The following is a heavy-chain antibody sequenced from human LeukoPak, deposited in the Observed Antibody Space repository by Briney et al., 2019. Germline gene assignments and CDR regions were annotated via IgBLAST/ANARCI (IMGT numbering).Heavy chain of an antibody. CDR1: GFTFSSYG. V-gene: IGHV3-33*08. CDR3: ARDGYSYASGAFDI. J-gene: IGHJ3*02. D-gene: IGHD5-12*01. Sequence: PGRSLRLSCAASGFTFSSYGMHWVRQAPGKGLEWVAFIRYAGSHKYYADSVKGRFAISRDNSKNTLYLQMNSLRAEDTAVYYCARDGYSYASGAFDIWGQGTMVTVSS. CDR2: IRYAGSHK.